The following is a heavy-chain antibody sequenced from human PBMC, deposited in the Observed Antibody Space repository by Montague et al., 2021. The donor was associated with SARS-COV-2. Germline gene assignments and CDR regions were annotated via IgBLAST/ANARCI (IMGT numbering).Heavy chain of an antibody. CDR2: IDWDDDK. CDR1: GFSLTTAGVS. J-gene: IGHJ5*02. CDR3: ARLAAPGTKDWFDP. Sequence: PALVKPTQTLTLTCTLSGFSLTTAGVSVAWIRQSPGKPLEWLARIDWDDDKYYTTSLQTRLTIPKDTSKDQVVLTMTNMDPADTAMYYCARLAAPGTKDWFDPWGQGVLVTVSS. V-gene: IGHV2-70*11. D-gene: IGHD6-13*01.